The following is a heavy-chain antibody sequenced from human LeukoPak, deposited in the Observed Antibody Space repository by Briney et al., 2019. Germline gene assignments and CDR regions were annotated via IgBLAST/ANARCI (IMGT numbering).Heavy chain of an antibody. J-gene: IGHJ4*02. V-gene: IGHV4-39*01. Sequence: SETLSLTCTVSGGSISSSSYYWGWIRQPPGKGLEWIGSIYYGGSTYYNPSLKSRVTISVDTSKNQFSLKLSSVTAADTAVYYCARWHRYYFDYWGQGTLVTVSS. CDR2: IYYGGST. CDR3: ARWHRYYFDY. CDR1: GGSISSSSYY.